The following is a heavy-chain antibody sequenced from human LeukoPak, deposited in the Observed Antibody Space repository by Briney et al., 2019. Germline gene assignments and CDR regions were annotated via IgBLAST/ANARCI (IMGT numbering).Heavy chain of an antibody. V-gene: IGHV1-2*06. CDR2: INPNSGGT. CDR3: ARGGGYDSSGYYSTDFDY. D-gene: IGHD3-22*01. J-gene: IGHJ4*02. Sequence: ASVKVSCKASGYTFIGYSINWVRQAPGQGLEWMGRINPNSGGTNYAQKFQGRVTMTRDTSISTAYMELSRLRSDDTAVYYCARGGGYDSSGYYSTDFDYWGQGTLVTVSS. CDR1: GYTFIGYS.